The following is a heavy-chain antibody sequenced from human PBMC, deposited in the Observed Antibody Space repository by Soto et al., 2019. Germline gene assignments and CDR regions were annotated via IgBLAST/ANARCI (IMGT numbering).Heavy chain of an antibody. V-gene: IGHV3-74*01. J-gene: IGHJ6*02. CDR2: VKSDGSS. Sequence: EVQLVESGGGLVQPGGSLRLSCAASGFTFSTYWMHWVRQIPGKGLEWVSRVKSDGSSYYADPVKGRFTISRDNAWNTVYLQMNRLRAEDTALYYCARGLKNYYGMDVCGQGTTVTVSS. CDR3: ARGLKNYYGMDV. CDR1: GFTFSTYW.